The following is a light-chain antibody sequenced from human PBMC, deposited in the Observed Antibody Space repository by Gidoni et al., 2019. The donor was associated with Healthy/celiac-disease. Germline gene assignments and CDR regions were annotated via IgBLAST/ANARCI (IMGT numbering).Light chain of an antibody. J-gene: IGKJ1*01. CDR1: QSVLYSANNKNY. CDR2: WAS. Sequence: ILMTQSPDPLAVSLGERATIHCKSSQSVLYSANNKNYLAWYQEKPRQPPKLLIYWASTRESGVPDRFSGSGSGTDFTLTISSLQAEDVAVYYCQQYYSTPRWTFGQGTKVEIK. CDR3: QQYYSTPRWT. V-gene: IGKV4-1*01.